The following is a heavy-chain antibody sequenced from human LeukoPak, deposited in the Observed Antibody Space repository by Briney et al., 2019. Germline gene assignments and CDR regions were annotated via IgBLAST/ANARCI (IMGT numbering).Heavy chain of an antibody. Sequence: GASVKVSCKASGYTFTSYGISWVRQAPGQGLEWMGWISAYNGNTNYAQKLQGRVTMTTDTSTGTAYMELRSLRSDDTAVYYCARDQGYQLLYPFDYWGQGTLVTVSS. V-gene: IGHV1-18*01. J-gene: IGHJ4*02. D-gene: IGHD2-2*02. CDR3: ARDQGYQLLYPFDY. CDR2: ISAYNGNT. CDR1: GYTFTSYG.